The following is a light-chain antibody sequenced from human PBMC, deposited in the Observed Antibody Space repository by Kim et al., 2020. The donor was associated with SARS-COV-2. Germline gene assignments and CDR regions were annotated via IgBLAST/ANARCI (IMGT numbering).Light chain of an antibody. CDR3: QQYNTYPYT. Sequence: DIQMTQSPSSLSASVGDRVTITCRASEGISYYVTWFQQKPGQAPKSLIYAATHLQSGVPTRFRGSGSGTVFSLTISLLQPDDFATYDCQQYNTYPYTFGQGTKLEI. CDR2: AAT. J-gene: IGKJ2*01. V-gene: IGKV1-16*01. CDR1: EGISYY.